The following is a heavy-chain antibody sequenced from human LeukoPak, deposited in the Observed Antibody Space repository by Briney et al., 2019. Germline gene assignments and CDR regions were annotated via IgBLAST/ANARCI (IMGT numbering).Heavy chain of an antibody. V-gene: IGHV3-15*01. J-gene: IGHJ4*02. D-gene: IGHD3-22*01. CDR1: GFTFSNAW. Sequence: GRSLRLSCAASGFTFSNAWMSWVRQAPGKGLEWVGRIKSKTDGGTTDYAAPVKGRFTISRDDSKNTLYLQMNSLRTEDTAVYYCTTERSYYYDSSGWFRPYYFDYWGQGTLVTVSS. CDR2: IKSKTDGGTT. CDR3: TTERSYYYDSSGWFRPYYFDY.